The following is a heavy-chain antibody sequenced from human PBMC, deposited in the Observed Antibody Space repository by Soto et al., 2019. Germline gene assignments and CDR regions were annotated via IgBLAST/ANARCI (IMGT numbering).Heavy chain of an antibody. CDR1: GFTFEDYA. CDR2: ISWNSDNI. J-gene: IGHJ3*02. V-gene: IGHV3-9*01. CDR3: SRDRYCSGGSCYSEWAFDI. D-gene: IGHD2-15*01. Sequence: GGSLRLSCAVSGFTFEDYAMHWVRQTPGKGLEWVSSISWNSDNIVYADSVKGRFTISRDNAKNSLYLQMNSLRAEDTAVYYCSRDRYCSGGSCYSEWAFDIWGQGTMVTVSS.